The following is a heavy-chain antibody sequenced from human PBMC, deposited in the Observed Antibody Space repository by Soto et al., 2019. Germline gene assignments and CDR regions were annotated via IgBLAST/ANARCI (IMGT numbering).Heavy chain of an antibody. CDR3: AREYIAVAGQVNWFDP. CDR2: INAGNGNT. CDR1: GYTFTSYA. Sequence: ASVKVSCKASGYTFTSYAIHWVRQAPGQRLEWMGWINAGNGNTKYSQKFQGRVTITRDTSASTAYMELSSLRSEDTAVYYCAREYIAVAGQVNWFDPWGQGTLVTVSS. D-gene: IGHD6-19*01. V-gene: IGHV1-3*01. J-gene: IGHJ5*02.